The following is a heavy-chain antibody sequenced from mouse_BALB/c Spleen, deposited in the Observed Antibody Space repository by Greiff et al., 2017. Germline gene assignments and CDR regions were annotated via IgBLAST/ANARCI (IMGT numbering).Heavy chain of an antibody. V-gene: IGHV14-4*02. CDR3: NADDGYRGFAY. CDR1: GFNIKDYY. CDR2: IDPENGDT. J-gene: IGHJ2*01. Sequence: VQLKQSGAELVRSGASVKLPCTASGFNIKDYYMHWVKQRPEQGLEWIGWIDPENGDTEYAPKFQGKATMTADTSSNTAYLQLSSLTSEDTAVYYCNADDGYRGFAYWGQGTTLTVSS. D-gene: IGHD2-3*01.